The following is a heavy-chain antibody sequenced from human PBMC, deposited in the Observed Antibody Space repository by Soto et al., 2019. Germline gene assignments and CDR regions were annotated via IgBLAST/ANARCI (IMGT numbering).Heavy chain of an antibody. CDR2: IDYSGTA. CDR1: GDSINSGDYC. Sequence: QVQLLESGPGLVKPSETLSLTCTVPGDSINSGDYCWTWIRHNPGKRLGWVGNIDYSGTAQYPPSREGLMLFSLETSRNQFSLMVTSVAAAEAAVYYCARGRGYRWRNYFALWGLVILVSVSS. V-gene: IGHV4-31*01. CDR3: ARGRGYRWRNYFAL. D-gene: IGHD1-7*01. J-gene: IGHJ5*02.